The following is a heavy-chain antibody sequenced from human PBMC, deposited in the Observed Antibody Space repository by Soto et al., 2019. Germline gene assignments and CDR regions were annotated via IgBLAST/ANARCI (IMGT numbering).Heavy chain of an antibody. J-gene: IGHJ6*02. V-gene: IGHV1-8*01. Sequence: QVQLVQSGAEVKKPGASVKVSCKASGYTFTSYDINWVRQATGQGLEWMGWMKPNSGNTGYAQKFQGRGTMTWNTSISTAYLDLTSLGSEDTAVYYCARRLPYNYYGMDVWVQGTTVTVSS. CDR3: ARRLPYNYYGMDV. CDR1: GYTFTSYD. D-gene: IGHD2-15*01. CDR2: MKPNSGNT.